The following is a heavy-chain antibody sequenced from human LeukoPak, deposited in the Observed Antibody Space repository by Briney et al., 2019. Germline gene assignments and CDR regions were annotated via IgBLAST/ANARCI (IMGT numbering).Heavy chain of an antibody. CDR1: GGTFTSYA. CDR2: IIPIFGTA. CDR3: ARGNILRYFDWLLSVDAFDI. V-gene: IGHV1-69*13. J-gene: IGHJ3*02. Sequence: EASVKVSCKASGGTFTSYAISWVRQAPGQGLEWMGWIIPIFGTANYAQKFQGRVTITADESTSTAYMELSSLRSEDTAVYYCARGNILRYFDWLLSVDAFDIWRQGTKVTVSS. D-gene: IGHD3-9*01.